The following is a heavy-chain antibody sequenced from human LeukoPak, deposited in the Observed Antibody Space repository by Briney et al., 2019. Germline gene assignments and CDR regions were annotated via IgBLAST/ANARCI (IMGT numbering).Heavy chain of an antibody. V-gene: IGHV3-30*02. CDR1: GFTFSSYG. J-gene: IGHJ4*02. CDR2: IRYDGSNK. CDR3: AKGPVWFGDQKHIDY. D-gene: IGHD3-10*01. Sequence: PGGSLRLSCAASGFTFSSYGMHWVRQAPGKGLEWVAFIRYDGSNKYYADSVKGRFTISRDNSKNTLYLQMNSLRAEDTAVYYCAKGPVWFGDQKHIDYWGQGTLVTVSS.